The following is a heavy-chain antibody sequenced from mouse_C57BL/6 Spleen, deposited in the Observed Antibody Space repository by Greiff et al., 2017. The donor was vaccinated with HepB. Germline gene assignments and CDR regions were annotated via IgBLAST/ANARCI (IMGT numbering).Heavy chain of an antibody. Sequence: VQLQQSGAELVRPGTSVKVSCKASGYAFTNYLIEWVKQRPGQGLEWIGVINPGSGGTNYNEKFKGKATLTADKSSSTAYMQLSSLTSEDSAVYFCARNYYGSSYDWYVDVWGTGTTVTVSS. D-gene: IGHD1-1*01. CDR2: INPGSGGT. CDR3: ARNYYGSSYDWYVDV. J-gene: IGHJ1*03. V-gene: IGHV1-54*01. CDR1: GYAFTNYL.